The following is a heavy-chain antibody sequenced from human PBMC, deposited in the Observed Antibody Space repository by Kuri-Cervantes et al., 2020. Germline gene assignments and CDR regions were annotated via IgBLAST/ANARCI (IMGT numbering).Heavy chain of an antibody. V-gene: IGHV1-18*01. CDR2: ISPYNGNT. CDR3: AKRPPGLIVVVVAATPQGWFDP. Sequence: ASVKVSCKTSGYTFINHGITWVRQAPGQGLEWMGWISPYNGNTEYAQKFQGRATMTTDTSTSTAYMEVRSLRSDDTAVYYCAKRPPGLIVVVVAATPQGWFDPWGQGTLVTVSS. D-gene: IGHD2-15*01. J-gene: IGHJ5*02. CDR1: GYTFINHG.